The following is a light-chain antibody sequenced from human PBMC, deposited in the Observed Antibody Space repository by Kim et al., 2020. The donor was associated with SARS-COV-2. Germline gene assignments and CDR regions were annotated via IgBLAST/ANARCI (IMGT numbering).Light chain of an antibody. V-gene: IGLV4-69*01. CDR1: SGHRSYA. CDR2: LNSDGSH. CDR3: QTWGTGIRV. J-gene: IGLJ3*02. Sequence: PVNLTCTLSSGHRSYAIAWHQQQPEKGPGYLMKLNSDGSHSKGDGIPDRFSGSRSGAERYLTISSLQSEDEADYYCQTWGTGIRVFGGGTQLTVL.